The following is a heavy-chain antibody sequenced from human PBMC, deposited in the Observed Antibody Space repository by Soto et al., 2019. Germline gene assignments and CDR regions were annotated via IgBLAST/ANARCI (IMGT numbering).Heavy chain of an antibody. Sequence: YNPSLKSRVTISVDTSKNQLSLKLSSVTAADTAVYYCARVDCSSTTCPKGAEYWGQGTLVTVSS. CDR3: ARVDCSSTTCPKGAEY. D-gene: IGHD2-2*01. V-gene: IGHV4-34*01. J-gene: IGHJ4*02.